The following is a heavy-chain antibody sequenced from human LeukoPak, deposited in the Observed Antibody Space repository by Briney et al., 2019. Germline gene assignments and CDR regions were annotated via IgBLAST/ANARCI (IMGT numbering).Heavy chain of an antibody. J-gene: IGHJ4*02. CDR3: SRAADVVLVPPADD. D-gene: IGHD2-8*02. Sequence: ASVKVSCKASGYTFTRYYMHWVRQAPGEGLEGMGWINPNSGDTNYAKKFKGRVTMTRDKSISAAYMELSSLRFDDTAVYYCSRAADVVLVPPADDWGQGTLVTVSS. CDR1: GYTFTRYY. CDR2: INPNSGDT. V-gene: IGHV1-2*02.